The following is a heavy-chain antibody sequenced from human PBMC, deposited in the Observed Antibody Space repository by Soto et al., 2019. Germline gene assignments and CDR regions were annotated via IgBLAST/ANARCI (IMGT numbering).Heavy chain of an antibody. CDR2: FDPEDGET. CDR3: ATVYDFWSGLNWFDP. CDR1: GYTLTELS. D-gene: IGHD3-3*01. J-gene: IGHJ5*02. Sequence: ASVKVYCKVSGYTLTELSMHWVRQAPGKGLEWMGGFDPEDGETIYAQKFQGRVTMTEDTSTDTAYMELSSLRSEDTAVYYCATVYDFWSGLNWFDPWGQGTLVTVSS. V-gene: IGHV1-24*01.